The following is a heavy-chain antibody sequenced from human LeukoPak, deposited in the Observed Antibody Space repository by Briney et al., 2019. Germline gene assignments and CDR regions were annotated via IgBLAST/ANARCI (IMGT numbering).Heavy chain of an antibody. Sequence: SETLSLTCTVSGGSISSSSYYWGWIRQPPGKGLEWIGSIYYSGSTYYNPSLKSRVTISVDTSKNQFSLKLSSVTAADTAVYYCARGDWNSEYYWGQGTLVTVSS. CDR2: IYYSGST. D-gene: IGHD1-7*01. CDR3: ARGDWNSEYY. V-gene: IGHV4-39*07. CDR1: GGSISSSSYY. J-gene: IGHJ4*02.